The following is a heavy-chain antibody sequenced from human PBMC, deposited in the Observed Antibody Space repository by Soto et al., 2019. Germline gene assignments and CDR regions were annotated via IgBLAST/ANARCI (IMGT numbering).Heavy chain of an antibody. Sequence: TSETLSLSWAVYGGSFSGYYGSWIRQPPGKGLEWIGEINHSGSTNYNPSLKSRVTISVDTSQNQVSLKLSSVTAADTAVYYCARDGYGYTSGANAYAIWGQGTMVTVSS. V-gene: IGHV4-34*01. CDR1: GGSFSGYY. J-gene: IGHJ3*02. CDR3: ARDGYGYTSGANAYAI. CDR2: INHSGST. D-gene: IGHD2-8*02.